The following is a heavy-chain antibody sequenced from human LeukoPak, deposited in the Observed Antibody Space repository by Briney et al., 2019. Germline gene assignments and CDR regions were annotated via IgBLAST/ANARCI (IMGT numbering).Heavy chain of an antibody. CDR2: ISYDGSNK. CDR1: GFTFSSCG. Sequence: GGSLRLSCAASGFTFSSCGMHWVRQAPGKGLEWVAVISYDGSNKYYADSVKGRFTISRDNSKNTLYLQMNSLRAEDTAVYYCTGLQFDYWGQGTLVTVSS. V-gene: IGHV3-30*03. CDR3: TGLQFDY. J-gene: IGHJ4*02.